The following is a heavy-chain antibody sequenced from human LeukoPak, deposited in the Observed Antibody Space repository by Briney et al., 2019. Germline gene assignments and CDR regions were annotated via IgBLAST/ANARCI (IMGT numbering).Heavy chain of an antibody. CDR1: GGSFSGYY. CDR3: ARGNTVTKVPSWWFDP. D-gene: IGHD4-17*01. J-gene: IGHJ5*02. CDR2: INHSGST. Sequence: SETLSLTCAVYGGSFSGYYWSWIRQPPGKGLEWIGEINHSGSTNYNPSLKSRVTISVDTSKNQFSLKLSSVTAADTAVYYCARGNTVTKVPSWWFDPWGQGTLVTVSS. V-gene: IGHV4-34*01.